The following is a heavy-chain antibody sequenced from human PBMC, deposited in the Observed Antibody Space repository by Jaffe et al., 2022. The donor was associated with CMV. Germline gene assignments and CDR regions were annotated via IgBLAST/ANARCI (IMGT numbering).Heavy chain of an antibody. CDR3: ATSRGYSGYDYPPGFDI. CDR2: INPNSGGT. V-gene: IGHV1-2*02. J-gene: IGHJ3*02. Sequence: QVQLVQSGAEVKKPGASVKVSCKASGYTFTGYYMHWVRQAPGQGLEWMGWINPNSGGTNYAQKFQGRVTMTRDTSISTAYMELSRLRSDDTAVYYCATSRGYSGYDYPPGFDIWGQGTMVTVSS. D-gene: IGHD5-12*01. CDR1: GYTFTGYY.